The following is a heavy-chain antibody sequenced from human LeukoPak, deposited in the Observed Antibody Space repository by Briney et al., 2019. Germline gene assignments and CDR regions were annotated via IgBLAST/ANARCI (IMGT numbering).Heavy chain of an antibody. CDR3: ARAPSYDYVWGSYRPPPGLDV. CDR2: IRYDGINK. Sequence: PGGSLRLSCAASGFIFSSYGMHWVRQAPGKGLEWVAFIRYDGINKYYADSVKGRFTVSRDNSKNTLYLQMNSLRAEDTAVYYCARAPSYDYVWGSYRPPPGLDVWGKGTTVTISS. J-gene: IGHJ6*04. V-gene: IGHV3-30*02. CDR1: GFIFSSYG. D-gene: IGHD3-16*02.